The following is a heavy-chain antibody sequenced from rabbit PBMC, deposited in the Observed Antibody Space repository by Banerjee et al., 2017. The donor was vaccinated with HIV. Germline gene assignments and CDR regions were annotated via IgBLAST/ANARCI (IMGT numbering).Heavy chain of an antibody. V-gene: IGHV1S43*01. Sequence: QQQLEESGGGLVKPGGTLTLTCKASGIDFSGYYYMCWVRQAPGKGLELIACIGTSTGNTWYASWVNGRFTISRSTSLNTVDLKMTSLTAADTATYFCVRETETYAGYAGYSYYFDLWGQGTLVTVS. D-gene: IGHD8-1*01. CDR2: IGTSTGNT. J-gene: IGHJ4*01. CDR1: GIDFSGYYY. CDR3: VRETETYAGYAGYSYYFDL.